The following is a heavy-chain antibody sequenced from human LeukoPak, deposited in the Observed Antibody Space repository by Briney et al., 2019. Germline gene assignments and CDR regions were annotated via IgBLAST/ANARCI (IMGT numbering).Heavy chain of an antibody. CDR1: GNIFTGYY. CDR3: ARDRYEDYYDSSHFDY. Sequence: ASVKVSCKASGNIFTGYYLHWVRQAPGQGLEWMGWINPNGGGPKYAPKFQGRVTMTRDTSISTAYMELSRLRSDDTAVYYCARDRYEDYYDSSHFDYWGQGTLVTVSS. V-gene: IGHV1-2*02. D-gene: IGHD3-22*01. J-gene: IGHJ4*02. CDR2: INPNGGGP.